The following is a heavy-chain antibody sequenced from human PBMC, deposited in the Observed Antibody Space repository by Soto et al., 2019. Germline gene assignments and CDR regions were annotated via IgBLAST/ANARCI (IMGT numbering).Heavy chain of an antibody. Sequence: GGSLRLSCSASGFTFSSYAMHWVRQAPGKGLEYVSAISSSGGSTYYADSVEGRFTISRDNSKNTLYLQMSSLRAEDTAVYYCVKVMVYVLDYWGQGTLVTVSS. D-gene: IGHD2-8*01. J-gene: IGHJ4*02. CDR2: ISSSGGST. CDR1: GFTFSSYA. V-gene: IGHV3-64D*06. CDR3: VKVMVYVLDY.